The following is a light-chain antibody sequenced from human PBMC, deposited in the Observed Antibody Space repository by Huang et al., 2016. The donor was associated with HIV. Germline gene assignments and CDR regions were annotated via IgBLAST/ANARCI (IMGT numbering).Light chain of an antibody. CDR1: QDISNY. CDR3: QHYDDPYT. J-gene: IGKJ2*01. CDR2: DAS. V-gene: IGKV1-33*01. Sequence: DIQMTQSPSSLSASVGDRVTITCQASQDISNYLRWYQHTPGRAPKPLTFDASSLETGVPSRFSGSGSGTYFTLTIASLQPEDVATYYCQHYDDPYTFGQGTKLEIK.